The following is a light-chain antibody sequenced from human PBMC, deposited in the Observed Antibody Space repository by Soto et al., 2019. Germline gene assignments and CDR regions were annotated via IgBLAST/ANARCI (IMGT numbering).Light chain of an antibody. V-gene: IGLV3-21*04. J-gene: IGLJ3*02. CDR1: HIGSKS. Sequence: SYVLIQPPSVSVAPGKTARITCGGNHIGSKSVHWYQQRPGQAPVLVIYYASDRPSGIPERFSGSNSGNTATLTISRVEAGDEADYYCQVWDTSSDPSWVFGGGTKLTVL. CDR2: YAS. CDR3: QVWDTSSDPSWV.